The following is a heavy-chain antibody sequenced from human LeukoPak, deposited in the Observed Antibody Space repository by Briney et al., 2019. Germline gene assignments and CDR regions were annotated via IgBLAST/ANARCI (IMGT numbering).Heavy chain of an antibody. J-gene: IGHJ3*02. Sequence: SETLSLTCTVSGGSISGSYWSWIRQPPGKGLEWIAYMYNSGSTNYNPSLKSRVTISIDTSKNQFSLKLSSLTAADTAVYYCARADCSSTSCLNAFDIWGQGTMVTVSS. D-gene: IGHD2-2*01. CDR2: MYNSGST. CDR1: GGSISGSY. V-gene: IGHV4-59*01. CDR3: ARADCSSTSCLNAFDI.